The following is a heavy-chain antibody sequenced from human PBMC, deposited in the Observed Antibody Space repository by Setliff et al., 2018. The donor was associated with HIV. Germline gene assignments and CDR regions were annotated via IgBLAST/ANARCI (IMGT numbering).Heavy chain of an antibody. CDR1: GGSFSEYN. CDR2: IDHSGNT. CDR3: ARVNGRYNGYDSFDF. J-gene: IGHJ4*02. V-gene: IGHV4-34*01. D-gene: IGHD5-12*01. Sequence: SETLSLTCAVYGGSFSEYNWTWIRQTPGKGLEWIGEIDHSGNTNYHVSLKSRVTILVDSFKNQFSLKVTFVTAADTGLYYCARVNGRYNGYDSFDFWGRGTLVTVSS.